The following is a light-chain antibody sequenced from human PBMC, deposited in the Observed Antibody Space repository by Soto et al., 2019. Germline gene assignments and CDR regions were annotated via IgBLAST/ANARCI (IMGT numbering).Light chain of an antibody. CDR3: QQCGSPPLT. J-gene: IGKJ3*01. CDR1: QSISSNC. Sequence: EIELTQSPYTLSSSPGDRVTLSCRASQSISSNCLVFYQAKSGRSPRLVIHSASIRATDIPDRFSGGGSGTDFSLTISRLQPEDFAAYYCQQCGSPPLTFGPGTKVDIK. V-gene: IGKV3-20*01. CDR2: SAS.